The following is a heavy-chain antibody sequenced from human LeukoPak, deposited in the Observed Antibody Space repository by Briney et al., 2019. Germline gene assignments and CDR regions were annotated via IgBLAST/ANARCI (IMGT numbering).Heavy chain of an antibody. V-gene: IGHV1-46*01. Sequence: ASVKVSCKASGYTFTSYYMHWVRQAPGQGLEWMGIINPSGGSTSYAQKFQGRVTMTRDTSTSTVYMELSSLRSEDTAVYYCATSGIITIFGVVIPPFDYWGQGTLVTVSS. D-gene: IGHD3-3*01. J-gene: IGHJ4*02. CDR1: GYTFTSYY. CDR3: ATSGIITIFGVVIPPFDY. CDR2: INPSGGST.